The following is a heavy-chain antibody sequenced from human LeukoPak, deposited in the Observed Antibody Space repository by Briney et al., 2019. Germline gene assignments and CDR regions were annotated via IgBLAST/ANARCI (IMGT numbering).Heavy chain of an antibody. CDR1: GYTFTSYG. Sequence: ASVKVSCKASGYTFTSYGISWVRQAPGQGLEWMGWISAYNGNTNYAQKLQGRVTMTTDTSTSTAYMELRSLRSDDTAVYYCARDSHYDSSGYWRWGDNFDYWGQGTLVTVSS. D-gene: IGHD3-22*01. J-gene: IGHJ4*02. V-gene: IGHV1-18*01. CDR2: ISAYNGNT. CDR3: ARDSHYDSSGYWRWGDNFDY.